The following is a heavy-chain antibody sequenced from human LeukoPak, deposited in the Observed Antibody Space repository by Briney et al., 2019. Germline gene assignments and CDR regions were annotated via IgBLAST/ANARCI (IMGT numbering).Heavy chain of an antibody. CDR3: ATSSKVAFDY. J-gene: IGHJ4*02. CDR1: GGSISSGGYS. CDR2: IYHSGST. D-gene: IGHD5-12*01. Sequence: ASETLSLTCAVSGGSISSGGYSWSWIRQPPGKGLEWIGYIYHSGSTYYNPSLKSRVTISVDTSKNQFSLKLSSVTAADTAVYYCATSSKVAFDYWGQGTLVTVSS. V-gene: IGHV4-30-2*02.